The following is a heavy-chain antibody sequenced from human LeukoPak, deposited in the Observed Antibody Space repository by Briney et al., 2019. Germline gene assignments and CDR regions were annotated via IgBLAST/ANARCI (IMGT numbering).Heavy chain of an antibody. V-gene: IGHV1-2*02. CDR3: ARDPGYFSIGVVIIADDY. J-gene: IGHJ4*02. CDR1: GYTFTGYY. D-gene: IGHD3-3*01. CDR2: INPNSGGT. Sequence: GASVKVSCKASGYTFTGYYMHWVRQAPGQGLEWMGWINPNSGGTNYAQKFQGRVTMTRDTSISTAYMELSRLRSDDTAVYYCARDPGYFSIGVVIIADDYWGQGTLVTVSS.